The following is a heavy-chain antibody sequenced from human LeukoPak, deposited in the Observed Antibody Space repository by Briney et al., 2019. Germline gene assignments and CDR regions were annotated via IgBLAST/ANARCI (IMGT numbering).Heavy chain of an antibody. CDR1: VGSISSSNYY. CDR3: ARLDRNWRRDY. D-gene: IGHD1-1*01. CDR2: IYYSGST. J-gene: IGHJ4*02. V-gene: IGHV4-39*01. Sequence: SGTLSLTCTVSVGSISSSNYYWGWVRQPPGKRVEWIGSIYYSGSTYYNPSLKSRVTISVDTSKNQFSLKLSSVTAADTAVYYCARLDRNWRRDYWGQGTLVTVSS.